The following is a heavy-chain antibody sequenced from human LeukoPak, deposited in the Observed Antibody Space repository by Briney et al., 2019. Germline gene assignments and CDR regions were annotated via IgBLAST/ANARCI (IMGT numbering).Heavy chain of an antibody. J-gene: IGHJ4*02. CDR2: IDPSDSYT. V-gene: IGHV5-10-1*01. Sequence: PGESLRISCKVSGYRFTSYWINWVRQMPGKGLEWMGRIDPSDSYTKYSPSFQGHVTISADKSISTAYLQWSSLKASDTATYYCARQVAFQVDYWGQGTLVTV. CDR3: ARQVAFQVDY. CDR1: GYRFTSYW.